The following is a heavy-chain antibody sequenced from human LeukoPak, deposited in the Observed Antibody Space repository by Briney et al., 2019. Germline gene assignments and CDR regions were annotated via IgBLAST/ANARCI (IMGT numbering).Heavy chain of an antibody. CDR2: INSDGSSR. CDR1: GFSFSNYW. D-gene: IGHD2-21*01. CDR3: ARDGVEFYNWFDP. V-gene: IGHV3-74*01. Sequence: PGGSLRLSCAASGFSFSNYWTHWVRQAPGKGLVWVSRINSDGSSRTYADSVKGRFTISRDNAKNTLYLQMNSLRAEDTAVYYCARDGVEFYNWFDPWGQGTLVTVSS. J-gene: IGHJ5*02.